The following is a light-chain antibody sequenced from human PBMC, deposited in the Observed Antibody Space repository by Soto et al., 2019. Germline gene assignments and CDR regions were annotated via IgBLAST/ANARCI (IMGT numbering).Light chain of an antibody. V-gene: IGKV1-5*03. CDR3: QHYNSYPWT. Sequence: DIQMTQSPSTLSASVGDRVTITCRASQSISSWLAWYQQKPGKAPKLLIYKASSLESGGPSRFSGSGSGTEFTLTISTLQPDDYATYYCQHYNSYPWTFGRGTKVEVK. CDR2: KAS. J-gene: IGKJ1*01. CDR1: QSISSW.